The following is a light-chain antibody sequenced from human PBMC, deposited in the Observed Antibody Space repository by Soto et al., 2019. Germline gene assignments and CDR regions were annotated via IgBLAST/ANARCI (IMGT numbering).Light chain of an antibody. CDR2: GAS. Sequence: EIVMTQSPATLSVSPGERATLSCRASQSVSSNLDWYQQKPGQAPRLLIYGASTRATGIPARFSGSVSGTEFTLTISSLQYEDFAVYYCQQYNNWPPWTLGQGTKVEI. CDR1: QSVSSN. J-gene: IGKJ1*01. V-gene: IGKV3-15*01. CDR3: QQYNNWPPWT.